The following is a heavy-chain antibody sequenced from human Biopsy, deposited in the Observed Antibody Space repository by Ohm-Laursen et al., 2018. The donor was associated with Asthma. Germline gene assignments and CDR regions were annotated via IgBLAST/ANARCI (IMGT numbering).Heavy chain of an antibody. V-gene: IGHV1-2*06. Sequence: GSSVKVSCKASGYTFNAYYIHWVRQAPGQEFEWMGRINPNSGNTHYAHKFQGRVTMTRDTSIGTAYMEVSRLRSDDTAVYYCARGQKSAGDRWFDPWGQGTLVTVSS. D-gene: IGHD6-13*01. CDR3: ARGQKSAGDRWFDP. CDR2: INPNSGNT. CDR1: GYTFNAYY. J-gene: IGHJ5*02.